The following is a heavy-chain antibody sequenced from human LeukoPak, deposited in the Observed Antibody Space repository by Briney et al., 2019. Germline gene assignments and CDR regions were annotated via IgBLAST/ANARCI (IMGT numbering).Heavy chain of an antibody. J-gene: IGHJ4*02. CDR3: ARSSTDLYLGVVPAAMLGY. D-gene: IGHD2-2*01. CDR1: GFTFSSYS. V-gene: IGHV3-21*01. CDR2: ISSSSSYI. Sequence: GGSLRLSCAASGFTFSSYSMNWVRQAPGKGLEWVSSISSSSSYIYYADSVKGRFTISRDNAKNSLYLQMNSLRAEDTAVYYCARSSTDLYLGVVPAAMLGYWGQGTLVTVSS.